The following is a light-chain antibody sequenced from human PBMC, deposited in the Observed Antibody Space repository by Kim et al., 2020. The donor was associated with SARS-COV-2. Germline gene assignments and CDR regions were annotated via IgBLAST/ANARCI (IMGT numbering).Light chain of an antibody. Sequence: ASICCRASQSLRHSHGYNYLVWYVQKQGQYAHLLIYLLSNRASGVPDRFSGGGAGADFTPKFSRVEADDVDVYYCMQAQQTPPLTFGQGTRVEIK. CDR1: QSLRHSHGYNY. V-gene: IGKV2-28*01. CDR3: MQAQQTPPLT. J-gene: IGKJ5*01. CDR2: LLS.